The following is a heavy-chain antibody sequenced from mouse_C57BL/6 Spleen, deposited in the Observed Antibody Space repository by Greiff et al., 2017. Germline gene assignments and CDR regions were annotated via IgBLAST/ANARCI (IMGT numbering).Heavy chain of an antibody. D-gene: IGHD2-1*01. J-gene: IGHJ3*01. V-gene: IGHV1-80*01. Sequence: QVQLQQSGAELVKPGASVKISCKASGYAFSSYWMNWVKQRPGKGLEWIGQIYPGDGDTNYNGKFKGKATLTADKSSSTAYMQLRSLTAEDSAVYFCAREGVTTWFAYWGQGTLVTVSA. CDR1: GYAFSSYW. CDR3: AREGVTTWFAY. CDR2: IYPGDGDT.